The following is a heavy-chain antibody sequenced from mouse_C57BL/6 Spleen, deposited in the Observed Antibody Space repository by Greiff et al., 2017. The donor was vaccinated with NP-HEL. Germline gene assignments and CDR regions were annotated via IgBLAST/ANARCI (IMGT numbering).Heavy chain of an antibody. D-gene: IGHD2-3*01. Sequence: EVQLQQSGAELVRPGASVKLSCTASGFNIKDDYMHWVKQRPEQGLEWIGWIDPENGDTEYASKFQGKATITADTSSTTAYLQLSSLTSEDTAVYYCTTGDGYYAYWGQGTTLTVSS. CDR1: GFNIKDDY. CDR2: IDPENGDT. CDR3: TTGDGYYAY. J-gene: IGHJ2*01. V-gene: IGHV14-4*01.